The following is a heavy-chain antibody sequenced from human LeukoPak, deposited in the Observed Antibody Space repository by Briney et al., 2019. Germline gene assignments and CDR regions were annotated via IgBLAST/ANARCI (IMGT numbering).Heavy chain of an antibody. Sequence: SVKVSCKASGGTFSSYAISWVRQAPGQGLEWMGGIIPIFGTANYAQKFQGRVTITADKSTSTAYMELSSLRSEDTAVYYCARRGSCSSTSCFYFDYWGQGTLVTVSS. J-gene: IGHJ4*02. CDR2: IIPIFGTA. CDR3: ARRGSCSSTSCFYFDY. CDR1: GGTFSSYA. V-gene: IGHV1-69*06. D-gene: IGHD2-2*01.